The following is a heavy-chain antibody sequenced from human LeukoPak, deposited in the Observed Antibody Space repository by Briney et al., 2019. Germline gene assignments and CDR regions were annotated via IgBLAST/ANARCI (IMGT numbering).Heavy chain of an antibody. Sequence: PGGSLRLSCAASGFTFSSCEMNWVRQAPGKGQEWVSYISSSGSTIYYADSVKGRFTISRDNAKNSLYLQMNSLRAEDTAVYYCAKVWFGELYDYWGQGTLVTVSS. V-gene: IGHV3-48*03. D-gene: IGHD3-10*01. CDR2: ISSSGSTI. CDR1: GFTFSSCE. CDR3: AKVWFGELYDY. J-gene: IGHJ4*02.